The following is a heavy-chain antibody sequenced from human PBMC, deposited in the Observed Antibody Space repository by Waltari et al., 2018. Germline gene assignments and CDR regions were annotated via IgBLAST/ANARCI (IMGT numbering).Heavy chain of an antibody. V-gene: IGHV2-5*02. CDR3: AHRLGVSLTSNWNHGYFDY. Sequence: QITLKESGPTLVNPTQTLTLTCTFSGFSLTTPVVGVGCIRQPPGTSLECLALIYWDDDKRYNPSLKSRLTITKDTSKNQVVLTMTNLDPVDTATYFCAHRLGVSLTSNWNHGYFDYWGQGALVTVSS. D-gene: IGHD1-20*01. J-gene: IGHJ4*02. CDR2: IYWDDDK. CDR1: GFSLTTPVVG.